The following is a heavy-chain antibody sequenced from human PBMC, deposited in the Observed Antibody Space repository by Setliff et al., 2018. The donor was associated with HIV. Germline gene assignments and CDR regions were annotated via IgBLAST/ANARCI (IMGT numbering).Heavy chain of an antibody. D-gene: IGHD1-26*01. J-gene: IGHJ6*02. V-gene: IGHV1-24*01. Sequence: ASVKVSCKVSGYILTELSRHWVRQAPGKGLEWMGGFDPEDGETISAQKFQGRVTMTEDTSTDTAYMELRSLRAEDTAVYYCAKDWRWELPIYGMNVWGQGTTVTVSS. CDR1: GYILTELS. CDR3: AKDWRWELPIYGMNV. CDR2: FDPEDGET.